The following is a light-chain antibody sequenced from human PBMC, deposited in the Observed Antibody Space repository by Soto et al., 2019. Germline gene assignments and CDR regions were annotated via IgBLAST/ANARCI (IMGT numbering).Light chain of an antibody. V-gene: IGKV3-11*01. CDR3: QQRRNWPPVT. J-gene: IGKJ4*01. CDR1: QSVGYH. CDR2: DAS. Sequence: EMVLTQSPGTLSLSPGERATLSCRASQSVGYHLAWYQQKPGQAPRLLIYDASNRATGIPARFSGSGSGTDFTLAISSLEPEDFAVYYCQQRRNWPPVTFGGGTKVDIK.